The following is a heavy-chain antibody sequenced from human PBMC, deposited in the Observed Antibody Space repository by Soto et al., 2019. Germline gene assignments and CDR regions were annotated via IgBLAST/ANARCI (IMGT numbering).Heavy chain of an antibody. CDR1: GGSIRSGGYY. V-gene: IGHV4-31*03. Sequence: QVQLQESGPGLVKPSQTLSLTCTVSGGSIRSGGYYWSWIRQHPGKCLEWIGYIYYSGSTHYNPSLMSRVTISVDTSKNQFSLKLSSVTAADTAVYYCARALTTVTLFDPWGQGTLVTVSS. CDR3: ARALTTVTLFDP. D-gene: IGHD4-17*01. J-gene: IGHJ5*02. CDR2: IYYSGST.